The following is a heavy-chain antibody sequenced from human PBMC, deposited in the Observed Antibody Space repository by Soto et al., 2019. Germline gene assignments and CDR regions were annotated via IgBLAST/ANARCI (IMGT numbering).Heavy chain of an antibody. V-gene: IGHV3-72*01. D-gene: IGHD1-7*01. CDR3: VRAARSGTTHFDY. CDR1: GVTFSDHY. CDR2: SRNKAKSYTT. Sequence: EVQLVESGGVLVQPGGSLRVSCVASGVTFSDHYMDWVRQAPGKGLEWVGRSRNKAKSYTTDYAASVKGRFTISRDDSKSSVYLQMNSLETEDTAVYYCVRAARSGTTHFDYWGQGTLVTVSS. J-gene: IGHJ4*02.